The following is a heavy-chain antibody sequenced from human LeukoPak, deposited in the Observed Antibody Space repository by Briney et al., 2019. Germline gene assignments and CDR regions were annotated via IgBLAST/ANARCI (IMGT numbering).Heavy chain of an antibody. J-gene: IGHJ6*02. CDR2: IYTSGST. Sequence: SQTLSLTCTVSGGSISNGSYYWSWIRQPAGKGMEWIGRIYTSGSTNYNPSLKSRVTISVDTSKNQFSLKLSSVTAADTAVYYCAREAPIAAAGYYYGMDVWGQGTTVTVSS. CDR1: GGSISNGSYY. D-gene: IGHD6-13*01. V-gene: IGHV4-61*02. CDR3: AREAPIAAAGYYYGMDV.